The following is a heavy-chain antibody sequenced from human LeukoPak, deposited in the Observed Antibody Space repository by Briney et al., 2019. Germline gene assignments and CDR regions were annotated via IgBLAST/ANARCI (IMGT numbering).Heavy chain of an antibody. J-gene: IGHJ4*02. D-gene: IGHD6-13*01. V-gene: IGHV3-30*18. CDR3: AKCGRAAAGLDY. Sequence: AGGSLRLSCAASGFTFSSYGMHWVRQAPGKGLEWVAVISYDGSNKYYADSVKGRFTISRDNSKNTLYLQMNSLRAEDTAVYYCAKCGRAAAGLDYWGQGTLVTVSS. CDR1: GFTFSSYG. CDR2: ISYDGSNK.